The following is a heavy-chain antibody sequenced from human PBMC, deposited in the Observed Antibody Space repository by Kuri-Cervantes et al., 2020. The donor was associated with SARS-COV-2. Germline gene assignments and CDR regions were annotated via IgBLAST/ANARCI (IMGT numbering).Heavy chain of an antibody. CDR2: INGDGSST. D-gene: IGHD4-17*01. V-gene: IGHV3-74*01. CDR1: GFTFSSYW. Sequence: GESLKISCAASGFTFSSYWMHWVRQAPGKGLVWVSRINGDGSSTSYADSVKGRFTISRDNAKNTLYLQMNSLRAEDTAVYYCARASSYGDYPPGHFDYWGQGTRVTVSS. J-gene: IGHJ4*02. CDR3: ARASSYGDYPPGHFDY.